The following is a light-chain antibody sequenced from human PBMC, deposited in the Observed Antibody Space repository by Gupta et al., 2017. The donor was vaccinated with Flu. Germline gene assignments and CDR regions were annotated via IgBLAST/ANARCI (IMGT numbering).Light chain of an antibody. CDR3: QQYNSYRT. J-gene: IGKJ1*01. V-gene: IGKV1-5*03. Sequence: DIQMTQSPSTLPASVGDRVTITCRASQNINRWLAWYQQKAGKAPKLLIYKASSLDSGVPSRFSGSGSGTEFTLTINSLQPDDFATYYCQQYNSYRTFGQGTKVDIK. CDR2: KAS. CDR1: QNINRW.